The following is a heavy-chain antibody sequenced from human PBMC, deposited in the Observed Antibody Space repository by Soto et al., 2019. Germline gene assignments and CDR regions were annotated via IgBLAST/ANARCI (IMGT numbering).Heavy chain of an antibody. D-gene: IGHD3-10*01. Sequence: GASVKVSCKASGYTFTSYGISWVRQAPGQGLEWMGWISAYNGNTNYAQKLQGRVTMTTDTSASTAYMELRSLRSDDTAVYYCARDLSVGLRVGWFDPWGQGTLVTVSS. CDR1: GYTFTSYG. V-gene: IGHV1-18*04. CDR2: ISAYNGNT. CDR3: ARDLSVGLRVGWFDP. J-gene: IGHJ5*02.